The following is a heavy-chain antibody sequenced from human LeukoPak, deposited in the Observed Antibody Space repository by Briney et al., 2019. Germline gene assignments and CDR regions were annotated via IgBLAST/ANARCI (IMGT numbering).Heavy chain of an antibody. D-gene: IGHD3-9*01. CDR2: INPNSGGT. CDR1: GGTFSSYA. CDR3: ARGPDYDLLTGYPDYYYYSMDV. V-gene: IGHV1-8*02. Sequence: ASVKVSCKASGGTFSSYAISWVRQAPGQGLEWMGWINPNSGGTNYAQKFQGRVTLTRDTSISTAYMELSSLRSEDTAVYYCARGPDYDLLTGYPDYYYYSMDVWGKGTTVTVSS. J-gene: IGHJ6*03.